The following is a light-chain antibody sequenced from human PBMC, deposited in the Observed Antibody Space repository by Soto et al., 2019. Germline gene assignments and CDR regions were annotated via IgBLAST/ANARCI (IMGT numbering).Light chain of an antibody. CDR1: SSDVGSYNR. Sequence: QSALTQPPSVSGSPGQSVTISCSGTSSDVGSYNRVSWYQQAPGTAPKVMIYEVSNRPSGVPDRFSGSKSGTSASLAITGLQAEDEADYYCQSYDSSLSGYVFGTGTKVTVL. V-gene: IGLV2-18*02. CDR3: QSYDSSLSGYV. J-gene: IGLJ1*01. CDR2: EVS.